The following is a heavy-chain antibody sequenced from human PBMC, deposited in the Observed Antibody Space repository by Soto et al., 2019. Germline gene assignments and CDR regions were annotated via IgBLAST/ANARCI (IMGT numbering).Heavy chain of an antibody. J-gene: IGHJ4*02. CDR3: ARGFCSGGSCPDY. D-gene: IGHD2-15*01. Sequence: EVQLVESGGGLVQPGGSLRLSCAASGFTVSSNYMTWVRQAPGKGLEWVSLIYIVGITYYADSVKGRFTISRHHSESTLYLQMNNLRADDTAVYYCARGFCSGGSCPDYWGQGILVTVSS. CDR1: GFTVSSNY. V-gene: IGHV3-53*04. CDR2: IYIVGIT.